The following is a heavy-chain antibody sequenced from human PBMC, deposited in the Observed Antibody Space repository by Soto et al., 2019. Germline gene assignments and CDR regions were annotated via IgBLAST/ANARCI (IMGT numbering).Heavy chain of an antibody. V-gene: IGHV4-30-2*01. CDR2: VYQSGNP. CDR3: ARLALVTRIFDY. D-gene: IGHD2-21*02. CDR1: GGSISSGGYS. J-gene: IGHJ4*02. Sequence: QLQLQESGSGLVKPSQTLSLTCAVSGGSISSGGYSWSWIRQPPGKGLEWIGYVYQSGNPYYNPSLKGRITISLDRSKNQFSLELGSVTAADTAVYYCARLALVTRIFDYWGQGTLVTVSS.